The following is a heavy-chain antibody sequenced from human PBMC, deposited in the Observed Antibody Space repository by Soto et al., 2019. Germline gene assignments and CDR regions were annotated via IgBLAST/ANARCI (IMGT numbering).Heavy chain of an antibody. D-gene: IGHD6-13*01. V-gene: IGHV1-2*02. J-gene: IGHJ5*02. CDR3: AKGGSSCTEWFDP. CDR1: GYPLTAKY. CDR2: INPSSGGT. Sequence: ASVKVSCKASGYPLTAKYLHWVRQAPGQGLEWMGWINPSSGGTKEAQKFRGRVTMTRDTSISAAYMELSRLTSDDTAVYYCAKGGSSCTEWFDPWGQGTLVTVSS.